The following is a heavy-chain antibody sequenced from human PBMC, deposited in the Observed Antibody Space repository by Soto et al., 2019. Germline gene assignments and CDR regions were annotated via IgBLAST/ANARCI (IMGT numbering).Heavy chain of an antibody. CDR2: INHSGST. D-gene: IGHD3-10*01. Sequence: SETLSLTCAVYGGSFSGYYWSWIRQPPGKGLEWIGEINHSGSTNYNPSLKSRVTISVDTSKNQFSLKLSSVTAADTAVYYCVRVRGYRYYYGMDVWGQGTTVTVSS. V-gene: IGHV4-34*01. CDR3: VRVRGYRYYYGMDV. CDR1: GGSFSGYY. J-gene: IGHJ6*02.